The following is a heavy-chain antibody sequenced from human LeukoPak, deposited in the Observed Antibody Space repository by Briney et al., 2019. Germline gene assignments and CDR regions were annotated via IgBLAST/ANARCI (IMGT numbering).Heavy chain of an antibody. Sequence: PGRSLRLSCAASGFTFSSYAMHWVRQAPGKGLEWVSAISGGGGSTYYADSVKGRFTISRDNSKNTLYLQMNSLRAEDTALYYCAKDSSSSNYYYGLDVWGQGTTVTVSS. CDR1: GFTFSSYA. CDR2: ISGGGGST. CDR3: AKDSSSSNYYYGLDV. D-gene: IGHD6-6*01. V-gene: IGHV3-23*01. J-gene: IGHJ6*02.